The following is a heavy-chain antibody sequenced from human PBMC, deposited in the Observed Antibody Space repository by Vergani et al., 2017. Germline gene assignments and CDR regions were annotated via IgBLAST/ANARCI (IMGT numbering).Heavy chain of an antibody. V-gene: IGHV4-34*02. Sequence: QVQLQQWGAGVVKPSGTLSLTCAVFGESFSSFYWSWIRKPPGKGLEWIGEINNDGNTNYNPSLESRVTVSRDTAKNQFSLNLMSVTAADTAMYYCARVDTQVPATSLFNYMDVWGKGTTVVVSS. CDR3: ARVDTQVPATSLFNYMDV. CDR2: INNDGNT. D-gene: IGHD6-25*01. J-gene: IGHJ6*03. CDR1: GESFSSFY.